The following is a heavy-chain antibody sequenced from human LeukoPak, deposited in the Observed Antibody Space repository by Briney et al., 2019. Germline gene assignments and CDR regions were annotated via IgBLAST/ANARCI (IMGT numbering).Heavy chain of an antibody. CDR1: GGTFSSYA. CDR3: ARDYGSGSYYYKFDY. V-gene: IGHV1-69*13. Sequence: GASVKVSCXASGGTFSSYAISRVRQAPGQGLEWMGGIIPIFGTANYAQKFQGRVTITADESTSTAYMELSSLRSEDTAVYYCARDYGSGSYYYKFDYWGQGTLVTVSS. CDR2: IIPIFGTA. J-gene: IGHJ4*02. D-gene: IGHD3-10*01.